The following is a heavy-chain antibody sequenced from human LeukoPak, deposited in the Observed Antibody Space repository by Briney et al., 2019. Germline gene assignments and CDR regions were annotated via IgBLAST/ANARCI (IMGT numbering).Heavy chain of an antibody. D-gene: IGHD6-6*01. CDR3: ARNDYASSSGYDF. Sequence: KPGGSLRLSCAASGFTFSTYSMNWVRQAPGKGLEWVSSISSGSDHIYYADSVKGRFTISRDNAKNSLYLQMDSLRAEDTAVFFCARNDYASSSGYDFWGQGTLVTVSS. CDR2: ISSGSDHI. V-gene: IGHV3-21*01. J-gene: IGHJ4*02. CDR1: GFTFSTYS.